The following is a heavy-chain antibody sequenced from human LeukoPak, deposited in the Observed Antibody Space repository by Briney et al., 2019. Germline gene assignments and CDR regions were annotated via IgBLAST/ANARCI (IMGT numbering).Heavy chain of an antibody. V-gene: IGHV4-61*02. CDR3: ARGGGSSWYGYYYYMDV. J-gene: IGHJ6*03. CDR1: GGSISSGSYY. D-gene: IGHD6-13*01. CDR2: IYTSGST. Sequence: SQTLSLTCTVSGGSISSGSYYWSCIRQPAGKGLEWIGRIYTSGSTNYNPSLKSRVTISVDTSKNQFSLKLSSETAADTAVYYCARGGGSSWYGYYYYMDVWGKGTTVTVSS.